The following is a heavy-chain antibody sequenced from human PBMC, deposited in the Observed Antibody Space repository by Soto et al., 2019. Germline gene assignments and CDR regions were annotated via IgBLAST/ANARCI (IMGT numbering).Heavy chain of an antibody. J-gene: IGHJ4*02. Sequence: QVKLVQSGAEVKKPGSSVKVSCKASGGTFSSYAISWVRQAPGQGLEWMGGIIPIFGTANYAQKFQGRVTITADESTSQAYMELRSLRSEDTAVYYCARGSGGETANLLDDYWGQGTLVTVSS. V-gene: IGHV1-69*01. D-gene: IGHD1-26*01. CDR2: IIPIFGTA. CDR1: GGTFSSYA. CDR3: ARGSGGETANLLDDY.